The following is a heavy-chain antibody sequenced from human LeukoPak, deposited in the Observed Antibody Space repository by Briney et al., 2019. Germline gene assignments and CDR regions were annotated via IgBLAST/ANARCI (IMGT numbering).Heavy chain of an antibody. D-gene: IGHD5-18*01. CDR3: ARSRYTAMVSFDY. Sequence: ASVKVSCKASGYAFTGYYMHWVRQAPGQGLEWMGRINPNSGGTNYAQKFQGRVTMTRDTSISTAYMELSRLRSDDTAVYYCARSRYTAMVSFDYWGQGTLVTVSS. V-gene: IGHV1-2*06. CDR1: GYAFTGYY. CDR2: INPNSGGT. J-gene: IGHJ4*02.